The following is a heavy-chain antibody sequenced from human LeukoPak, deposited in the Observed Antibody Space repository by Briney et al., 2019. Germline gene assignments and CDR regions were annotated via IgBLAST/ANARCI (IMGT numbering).Heavy chain of an antibody. V-gene: IGHV3-23*01. Sequence: GGSLRLSCAASGFTFSSYAMSWVRQAPGKGLEWVSAISGSGGSTYYADSVKGRFTISRDNSKNTLYLQMNSLRAEDTAVYYCAKDSRVNYYDSSGYVDYWGQGTLVTVSS. D-gene: IGHD3-22*01. CDR1: GFTFSSYA. CDR2: ISGSGGST. CDR3: AKDSRVNYYDSSGYVDY. J-gene: IGHJ4*02.